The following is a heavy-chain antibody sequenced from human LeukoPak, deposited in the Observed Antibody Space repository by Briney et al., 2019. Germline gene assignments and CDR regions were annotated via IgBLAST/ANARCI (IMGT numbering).Heavy chain of an antibody. J-gene: IGHJ5*02. CDR3: ARVHIAAAGTAGWFDP. V-gene: IGHV4-39*07. CDR1: GGSISSSSYY. D-gene: IGHD6-13*01. CDR2: IYYSGST. Sequence: SETLSLTCTVSGGSISSSSYYWGWIRQPPGKGLEWIGSIYYSGSTYYNPSLKSRVTISVDTSKNQFSLKLSSVTAADTAVYYCARVHIAAAGTAGWFDPWGQGTLVTVSS.